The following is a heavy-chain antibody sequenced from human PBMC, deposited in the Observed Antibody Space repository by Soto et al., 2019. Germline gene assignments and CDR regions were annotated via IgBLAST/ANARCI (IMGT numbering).Heavy chain of an antibody. J-gene: IGHJ5*02. V-gene: IGHV1-18*01. CDR3: ARQKSMVRGDSKGFLDP. CDR2: ISAYNGNT. Sequence: QVQLVQSGAEVKKPGASVKVSCKASGYTFTSYGIIWVRQAPGQGLEWMGWISAYNGNTNYAQKLQGRVTMTTDTSTSTSYMELRSLRSHATAVYYCARQKSMVRGDSKGFLDPWGRGTLVTVSS. CDR1: GYTFTSYG. D-gene: IGHD3-10*01.